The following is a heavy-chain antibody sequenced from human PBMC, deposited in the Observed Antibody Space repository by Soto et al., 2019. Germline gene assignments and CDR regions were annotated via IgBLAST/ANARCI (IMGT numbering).Heavy chain of an antibody. CDR1: GFTFSTYG. D-gene: IGHD1-26*01. Sequence: QVQLVESGGGVVQPGRSLRLSCAASGFTFSTYGMHWVRQAPGKGLEWVAVIWSDGSNRYYADSVKGRFTISRDNSKNTLSLQMNSLRVEDTAVYYCARDRGSTTPPSDYWGQGTLVTVSS. J-gene: IGHJ4*02. CDR3: ARDRGSTTPPSDY. CDR2: IWSDGSNR. V-gene: IGHV3-33*01.